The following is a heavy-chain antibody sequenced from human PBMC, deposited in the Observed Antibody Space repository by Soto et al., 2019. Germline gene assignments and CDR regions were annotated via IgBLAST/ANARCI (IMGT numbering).Heavy chain of an antibody. Sequence: EAQLLESGGGLVQPGRSLRLSCAASGFTFSDYGMSWVRQAPGKGLEWVAAISPSGVCPYYTGSLKGRFTISRDNSKNTLYLQMNSLRAEDTAIYYCAKDPDLGSTSYFDYWGQGTLVTVSS. CDR1: GFTFSDYG. D-gene: IGHD1-26*01. J-gene: IGHJ4*02. V-gene: IGHV3-23*01. CDR2: ISPSGVCP. CDR3: AKDPDLGSTSYFDY.